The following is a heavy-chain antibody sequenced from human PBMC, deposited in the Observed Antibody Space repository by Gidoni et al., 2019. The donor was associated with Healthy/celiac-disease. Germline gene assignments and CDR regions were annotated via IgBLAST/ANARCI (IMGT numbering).Heavy chain of an antibody. CDR3: ARVRGYSSGSLLGYFDY. CDR2: IYSGGST. D-gene: IGHD6-19*01. Sequence: EVQLVETGGGLIQPGGSLRLSCAASGFTVSSHYMSWVRQAPGKGLEWVSVIYSGGSTYYADSVKGRFTISRDNSKNTLYLQMNSLRAEDTAVYYCARVRGYSSGSLLGYFDYWGQGTLVTVSS. CDR1: GFTVSSHY. V-gene: IGHV3-53*02. J-gene: IGHJ4*02.